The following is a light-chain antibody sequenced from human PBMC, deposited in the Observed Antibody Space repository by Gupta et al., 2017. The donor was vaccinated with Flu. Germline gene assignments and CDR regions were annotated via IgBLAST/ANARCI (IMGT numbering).Light chain of an antibody. V-gene: IGKV1-5*03. CDR1: KSVSTW. CDR2: KAS. CDR3: QHYSNNSLT. J-gene: IGKJ4*01. Sequence: DIQMTTAPSTLSASVGDRVSLTCRASKSVSTWLAWYQQRPGKAPKILIQKASKVDSGVPSRFSGSGSATEFPLTISNLQPDDFATFYCQHYSNNSLTFGGGTKVEIK.